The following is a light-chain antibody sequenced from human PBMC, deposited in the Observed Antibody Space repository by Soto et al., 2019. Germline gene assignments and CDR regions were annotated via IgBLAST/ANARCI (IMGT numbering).Light chain of an antibody. CDR3: QQSYTSPGWT. CDR2: TAS. J-gene: IGKJ1*01. CDR1: QSIVRN. V-gene: IGKV1-39*01. Sequence: IQMTQSPSSLSASIGDRVTITCLASQSIVRNLNWYQQKPGKAPELLIYTASNLESGVPSRFSGSGSGTDFTLTISSLQPEDFARYFCQQSYTSPGWTLGQGTKVDIK.